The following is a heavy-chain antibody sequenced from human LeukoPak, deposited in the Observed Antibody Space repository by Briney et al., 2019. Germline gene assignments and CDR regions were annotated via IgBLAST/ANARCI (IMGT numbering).Heavy chain of an antibody. Sequence: SLRLSCAASGFTFDDYAMHWVRQAPGKGLEWVSGISWNSGSIGYADSVKGRFTISRDNAKNTLYLQMNSLRAEDTAVYYCARGAYYYEDWGQGTLVTVSS. CDR3: ARGAYYYED. V-gene: IGHV3-9*01. CDR1: GFTFDDYA. CDR2: ISWNSGSI. D-gene: IGHD3-22*01. J-gene: IGHJ4*02.